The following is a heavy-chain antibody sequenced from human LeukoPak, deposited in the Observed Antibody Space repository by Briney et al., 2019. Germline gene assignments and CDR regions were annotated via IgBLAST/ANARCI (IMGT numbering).Heavy chain of an antibody. CDR3: ARDLYISYYYGMDV. J-gene: IGHJ6*02. D-gene: IGHD3-10*01. CDR2: ISAYNSNT. Sequence: ASVKVSCKASGYTFTSYGISWVRQAPGQGLEWMGWISAYNSNTNYAQKLQCRVTMTTDTSTSTAYMELRSLRSDDTAVYYCARDLYISYYYGMDVWGQGTTVTVSS. CDR1: GYTFTSYG. V-gene: IGHV1-18*01.